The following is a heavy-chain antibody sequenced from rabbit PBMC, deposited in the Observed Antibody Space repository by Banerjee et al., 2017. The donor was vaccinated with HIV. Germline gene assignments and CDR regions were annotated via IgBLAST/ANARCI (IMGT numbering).Heavy chain of an antibody. D-gene: IGHD4-1*01. CDR2: IYAGKGSS. J-gene: IGHJ4*01. CDR1: GFDFSSYY. V-gene: IGHV1S7*01. Sequence: QLKETGGGLVQPGGSLTLSCKASGFDFSSYYMNWVRQAPGKGLEWIGRIYAGKGSSDYANWVNGRFTISSDSAQNTVDLQMNSLTAADTATYFCARIDPRYYSSDWDYFNLWGPGTLVTVS. CDR3: ARIDPRYYSSDWDYFNL.